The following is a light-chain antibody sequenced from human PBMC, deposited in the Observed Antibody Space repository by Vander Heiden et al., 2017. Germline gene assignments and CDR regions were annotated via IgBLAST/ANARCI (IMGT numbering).Light chain of an antibody. CDR1: QGISNL. CDR2: DAS. J-gene: IGKJ4*01. Sequence: DIQMTQSPSSLSASVGDRVTITCQASQGISNLLNWYQQKPGKAPRLLIYDASNLETGVPSRFTGSGSGTHFSLTISRLQPEDIATYYCQHYENLPLTFGGGTKVELK. V-gene: IGKV1-33*01. CDR3: QHYENLPLT.